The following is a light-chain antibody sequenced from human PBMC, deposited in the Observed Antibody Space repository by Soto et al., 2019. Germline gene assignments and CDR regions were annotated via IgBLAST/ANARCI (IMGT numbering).Light chain of an antibody. V-gene: IGLV1-44*01. Sequence: QSLLTQPPSASGTPGQRVTISCSGSSSNIGSNTVNWYQQLPGTAPKLLIYSNNQRPSGVPDRFSGSKSGTSASLAISGLQSEDEADYYCAAWDDSLNAYAFGTGTKVTV. J-gene: IGLJ1*01. CDR2: SNN. CDR1: SSNIGSNT. CDR3: AAWDDSLNAYA.